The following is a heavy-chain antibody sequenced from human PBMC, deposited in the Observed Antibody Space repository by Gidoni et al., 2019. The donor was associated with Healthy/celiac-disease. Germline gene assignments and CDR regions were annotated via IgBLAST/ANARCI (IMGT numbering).Heavy chain of an antibody. J-gene: IGHJ4*02. D-gene: IGHD4-17*01. V-gene: IGHV4-34*01. Sequence: QVQLQQWGAGLLKPSETLSLTCAVSGGSFRGYYWSWIRQPPGKGLEWLGEINHSGSTNSNPSLKSRVIISINTSKNQFSLKLSSVTAADTAVYYCARGLDYGDYGVFDYWGQGTLVTVSS. CDR1: GGSFRGYY. CDR2: INHSGST. CDR3: ARGLDYGDYGVFDY.